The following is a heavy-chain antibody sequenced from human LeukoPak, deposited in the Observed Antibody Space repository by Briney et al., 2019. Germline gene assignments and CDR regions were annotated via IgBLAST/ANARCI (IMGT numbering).Heavy chain of an antibody. CDR3: AKPHDGDDAFDI. D-gene: IGHD3-10*01. J-gene: IGHJ3*02. CDR2: ITGSGGNT. CDR1: GFTFSSYA. V-gene: IGHV3-23*01. Sequence: PGGSLRLSCAASGFTFSSYAMSWVRQAPGKGLERVSSITGSGGNTYYADSVKGRFTISRDNSKNTLYLQMNSLRAEDTAVYYCAKPHDGDDAFDIWGQGTMVTVSS.